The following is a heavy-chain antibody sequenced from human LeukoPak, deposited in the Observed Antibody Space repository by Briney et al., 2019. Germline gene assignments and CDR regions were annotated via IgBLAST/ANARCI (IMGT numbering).Heavy chain of an antibody. CDR2: IHYDSTTE. CDR3: AKDWNWAIDY. V-gene: IGHV3-30*02. Sequence: PGGSLRLSCAASGFTFSSYNMDWVRQAPGKGLEWVAYIHYDSTTEDYADSVKGRFTISRDNSKNTLFLQMNNLRVEDMAVFYCAKDWNWAIDYWGQGTLVTVSS. J-gene: IGHJ4*02. CDR1: GFTFSSYN. D-gene: IGHD1-7*01.